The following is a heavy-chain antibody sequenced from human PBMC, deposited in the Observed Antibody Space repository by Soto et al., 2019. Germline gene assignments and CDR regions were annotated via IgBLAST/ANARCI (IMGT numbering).Heavy chain of an antibody. CDR3: AKAGDGYNYVRYYFDY. D-gene: IGHD5-12*01. J-gene: IGHJ4*02. CDR2: ISGSGGST. V-gene: IGHV3-23*01. Sequence: GSLRLSCAASGFTFSSYAMSWVRQAPGKGLEWVSAISGSGGSTYYADSVKGRFTISRDNSKNTLYLQMNSPRAEDTAVYYCAKAGDGYNYVRYYFDYWGQGTLVTVSS. CDR1: GFTFSSYA.